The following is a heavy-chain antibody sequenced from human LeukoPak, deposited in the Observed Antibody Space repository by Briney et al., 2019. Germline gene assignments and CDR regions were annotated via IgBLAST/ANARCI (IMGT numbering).Heavy chain of an antibody. D-gene: IGHD6-13*01. CDR1: GYSISSGYY. CDR2: IYYSGST. Sequence: SETLSLTCTVSGYSISSGYYWGWIRQPPGRGLGGIGSIYYSGSTYYNPSLKSRVTISVDTSKNQFSLKLSSVTAADTAVYYCARGPTGYSSSWIDYWGQGTLVTVSS. J-gene: IGHJ4*02. CDR3: ARGPTGYSSSWIDY. V-gene: IGHV4-38-2*02.